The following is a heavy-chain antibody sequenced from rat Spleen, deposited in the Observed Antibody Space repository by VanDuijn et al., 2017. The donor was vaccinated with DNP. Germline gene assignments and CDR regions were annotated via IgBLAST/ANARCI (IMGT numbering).Heavy chain of an antibody. CDR3: VRWRSGHFEY. CDR1: GFTFSAYY. Sequence: EVQLVESGGGLVQPGRSLKLSCAASGFTFSAYYMAWVRQAPAKGLEWVAYIVAPAYAPYYTDSVKGRFAISRDDAKGTLYREMNGLRSEDMATCYCVRWRSGHFEYWGKGVIGTV. D-gene: IGHD1-11*01. CDR2: IVAPAYAP. V-gene: IGHV5-22*01. J-gene: IGHJ2*01.